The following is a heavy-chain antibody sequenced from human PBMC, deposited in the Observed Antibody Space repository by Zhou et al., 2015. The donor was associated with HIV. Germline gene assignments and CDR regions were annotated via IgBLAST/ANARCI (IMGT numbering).Heavy chain of an antibody. Sequence: QVQLVQSGAEVKKPGSSVKVSCKASGGTFSSDGITWVRQAPGQGLEWMGGIIPIFGTAAYAQKFQGRVTFTADRSTSTAYMEVRRLTSEDTAMYYCARDFHDYGDYYFDYWGQGTLVTVSS. J-gene: IGHJ4*02. CDR1: GGTFSSDG. CDR3: ARDFHDYGDYYFDY. D-gene: IGHD4-17*01. V-gene: IGHV1-69*06. CDR2: IIPIFGTA.